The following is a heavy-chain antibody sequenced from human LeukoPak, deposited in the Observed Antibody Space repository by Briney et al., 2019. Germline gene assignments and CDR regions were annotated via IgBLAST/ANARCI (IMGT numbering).Heavy chain of an antibody. CDR1: GFTFRNYG. J-gene: IGHJ6*02. CDR2: ISDTGSIT. CDR3: ARQTVVAGYHYHATDV. D-gene: IGHD6-19*01. V-gene: IGHV3-23*01. Sequence: GGPLRLSRAASGFTFRNYGIRWVRQGPEKGLEWISAISDTGSITYYADSVQGRFTVSRDNSKSTVNLEMNSLRVEDTAVYYCARQTVVAGYHYHATDVWGQGTTVTVSS.